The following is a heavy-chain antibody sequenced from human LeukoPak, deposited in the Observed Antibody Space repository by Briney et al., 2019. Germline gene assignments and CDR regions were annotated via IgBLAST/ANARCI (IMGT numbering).Heavy chain of an antibody. J-gene: IGHJ4*02. D-gene: IGHD6-19*01. Sequence: PGGSLRLSCAASGFTFSSYWMSWVRQAPGKGLEWVANIKQDGSEKYYADSVKGRFTISRDNAKNSLYLQMNSLRAEDTAVYYCARDLAVAGTGSDYWGQGTLVTVSS. CDR1: GFTFSSYW. CDR2: IKQDGSEK. CDR3: ARDLAVAGTGSDY. V-gene: IGHV3-7*03.